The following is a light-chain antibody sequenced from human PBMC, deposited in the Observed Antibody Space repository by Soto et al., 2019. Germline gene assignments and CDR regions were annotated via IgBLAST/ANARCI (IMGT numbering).Light chain of an antibody. V-gene: IGKV3-20*01. J-gene: IGKJ5*01. Sequence: ETVAKRCSRILSWSYGERASXSGRASHSFSSTYLAWYHQKPGHAPRLLIYVASSRATDIPDRFSGPGSGTDFTLTITELEPEDFAVYYCQQYGSWCVPFSQRTRMEIK. CDR2: VAS. CDR3: QQYGSWCVP. CDR1: HSFSSTY.